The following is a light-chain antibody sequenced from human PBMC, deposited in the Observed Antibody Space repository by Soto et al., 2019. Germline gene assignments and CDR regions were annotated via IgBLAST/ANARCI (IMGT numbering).Light chain of an antibody. Sequence: EIVLTQSAATLSLSPGERATLSCWASQSVSNYLAWYQQKPGQAPRLLIYDASNRATGIPARFSGSGSGTDFTLTISSLEPEDFAVYYCQQRSNWPPWTFGQGTKVEIK. J-gene: IGKJ1*01. CDR1: QSVSNY. V-gene: IGKV3-11*01. CDR3: QQRSNWPPWT. CDR2: DAS.